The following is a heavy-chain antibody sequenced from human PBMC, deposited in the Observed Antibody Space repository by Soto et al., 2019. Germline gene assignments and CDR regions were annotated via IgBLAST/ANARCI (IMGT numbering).Heavy chain of an antibody. CDR1: GGSFSGYY. D-gene: IGHD2-21*02. CDR2: INHSGST. Sequence: QVQLQQWGAGLLKPSETLSLTCAVYGGSFSGYYWSWIRQPPGKGLEWIGEINHSGSTNYNPSLQSRVIISVDTSKNQFSLKLSSVTAADTAVYYCASIVTGDYGMDVWGQGTTVTVS. V-gene: IGHV4-34*01. CDR3: ASIVTGDYGMDV. J-gene: IGHJ6*02.